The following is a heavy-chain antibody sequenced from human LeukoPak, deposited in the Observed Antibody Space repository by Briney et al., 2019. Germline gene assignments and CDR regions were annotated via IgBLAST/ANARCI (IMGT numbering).Heavy chain of an antibody. D-gene: IGHD2-2*01. Sequence: GASVKVSCKASGYTFTSYYMHWVRQAPGQGLEWMGIINPSGGSTSYAQKFQGRVTMTRDTSTSTVYMELGSLRSEDTAVYYCAGRYCSSTSCYVVYYYYGMDVWGQGTTVTVSS. CDR1: GYTFTSYY. CDR3: AGRYCSSTSCYVVYYYYGMDV. V-gene: IGHV1-46*01. J-gene: IGHJ6*02. CDR2: INPSGGST.